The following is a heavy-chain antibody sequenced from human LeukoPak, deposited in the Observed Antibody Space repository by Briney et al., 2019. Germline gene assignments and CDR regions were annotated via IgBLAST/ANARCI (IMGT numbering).Heavy chain of an antibody. V-gene: IGHV1-69*01. CDR3: ARDGAEGNIRGVIQYYFDY. CDR1: GGTFSSYA. J-gene: IGHJ4*02. D-gene: IGHD3-10*01. CDR2: IIPIFGTA. Sequence: SVKVSCKASGGTFSSYAISWVRQAPGQGLEWMGGIIPIFGTANYAQQFQGRVTITADDSTSTAYMKLSSLRSEDTAVYYCARDGAEGNIRGVIQYYFDYWGQGTLVTVSS.